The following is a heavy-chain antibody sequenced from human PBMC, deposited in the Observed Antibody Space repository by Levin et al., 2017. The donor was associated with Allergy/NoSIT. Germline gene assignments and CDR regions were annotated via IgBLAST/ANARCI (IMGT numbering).Heavy chain of an antibody. Sequence: GESLKISCAASGFTFSSYAIHWVRQAPGKGLEWVALISCDGSKNYYADSVKGRFTISRDNSKNTLYLQMNSLRAEDTAVYYCARVPAPGTTTTTYYFDYWGQGALVTVSS. V-gene: IGHV3-30*04. D-gene: IGHD1-14*01. J-gene: IGHJ4*02. CDR3: ARVPAPGTTTTTYYFDY. CDR2: ISCDGSKN. CDR1: GFTFSSYA.